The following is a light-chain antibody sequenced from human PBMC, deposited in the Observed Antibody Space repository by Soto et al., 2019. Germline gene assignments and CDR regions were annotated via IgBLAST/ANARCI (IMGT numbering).Light chain of an antibody. Sequence: EIVLTQSPATLSLSPGEIATLSFRASQSVSSYLAWYQQKPGQAPRLLIYDASNRATGIPARFSGSGSGTDFTLTISSLEPEDFAVYYCHQRSNWLTFGGGTKVDIK. CDR3: HQRSNWLT. CDR2: DAS. CDR1: QSVSSY. V-gene: IGKV3-11*01. J-gene: IGKJ4*01.